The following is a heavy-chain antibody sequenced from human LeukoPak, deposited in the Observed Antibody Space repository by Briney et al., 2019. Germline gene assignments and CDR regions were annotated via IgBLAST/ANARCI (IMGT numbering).Heavy chain of an antibody. CDR3: AREPNQSYFDY. J-gene: IGHJ4*02. Sequence: GGSLRLSCAASGFTVSSNYMSWVRQAPGKGLEWVSVIYSGGSTYYADSVKGRFTISRDNSKNTLYLQMNSLRAEDTAVYYCAREPNQSYFDYWGQGTLVTVSS. CDR1: GFTVSSNY. V-gene: IGHV3-66*01. CDR2: IYSGGST.